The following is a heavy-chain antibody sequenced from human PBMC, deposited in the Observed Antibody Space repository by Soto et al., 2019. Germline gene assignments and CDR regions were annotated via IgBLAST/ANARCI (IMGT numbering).Heavy chain of an antibody. V-gene: IGHV3-30*03. CDR2: ISYDGSNK. J-gene: IGHJ3*02. CDR3: AHSSGYYRNAFDI. Sequence: HPGGSLRLSCAASGFTFSSYGMHWVRQAPGKGLEWVAVISYDGSNKYYADSVKGRFTISRDNSKNTLYLQMNSLRAEDTAVYYCAHSSGYYRNAFDIWGQGTMVTVSS. D-gene: IGHD3-22*01. CDR1: GFTFSSYG.